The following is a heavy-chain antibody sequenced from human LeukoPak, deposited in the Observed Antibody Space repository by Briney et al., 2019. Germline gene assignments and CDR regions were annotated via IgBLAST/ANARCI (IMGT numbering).Heavy chain of an antibody. CDR3: ARGLGVVTAQSEQPKPRYFDL. CDR2: INVYNGDT. J-gene: IGHJ2*01. Sequence: ASVTVSFKASGYTFIIYGISWVRQAPGQGLEWMGWINVYNGDTNYAQNLRGRVTMTTDTSTSTAYMELRSLRSDDTAVYYCARGLGVVTAQSEQPKPRYFDLWGRGTQVTVSS. D-gene: IGHD2-21*02. V-gene: IGHV1-18*01. CDR1: GYTFIIYG.